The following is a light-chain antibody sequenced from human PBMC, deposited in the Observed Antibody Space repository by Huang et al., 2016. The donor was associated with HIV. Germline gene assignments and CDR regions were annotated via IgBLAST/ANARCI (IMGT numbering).Light chain of an antibody. J-gene: IGKJ5*01. V-gene: IGKV3-15*01. CDR3: QQYNNWPPLIT. Sequence: EIVMTQSPATLSVSPGERATLSCRASQSVSRNLAWYQQKPGQAPRLPIYGASTRATGIPARFSGSGSGTEFTLTISSLQSEDFAVYYCQQYNNWPPLITFGQGTRLEIK. CDR2: GAS. CDR1: QSVSRN.